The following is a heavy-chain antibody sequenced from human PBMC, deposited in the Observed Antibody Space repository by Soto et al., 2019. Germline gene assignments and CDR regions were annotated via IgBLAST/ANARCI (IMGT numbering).Heavy chain of an antibody. CDR1: GGSISSGGYY. CDR2: IYYSGST. Sequence: SETLSLTCTVSGGSISSGGYYWSWIRQHPGKGLEWIGYIYYSGSTYYNPSLKSRVTISVDTSKNQFSLKLSSVTAADTAVYYCASIPYYYDSSGYYVDPHFDYWGQGTLVTVSS. J-gene: IGHJ4*02. D-gene: IGHD3-22*01. V-gene: IGHV4-31*03. CDR3: ASIPYYYDSSGYYVDPHFDY.